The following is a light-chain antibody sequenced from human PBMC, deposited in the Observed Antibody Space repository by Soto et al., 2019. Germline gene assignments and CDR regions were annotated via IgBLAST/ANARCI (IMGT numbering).Light chain of an antibody. J-gene: IGKJ1*01. V-gene: IGKV3-20*01. CDR3: QQYGSSSWT. Sequence: EIVLTQSPGTLSSSPGERATLSCRASQSVSSSYLAWYQQKPGQAPRLLIYGASSRATGIPDRFSGSGSGTDFTLTISRLEPEDFAMYYCQQYGSSSWTFGQGTKVEIK. CDR2: GAS. CDR1: QSVSSSY.